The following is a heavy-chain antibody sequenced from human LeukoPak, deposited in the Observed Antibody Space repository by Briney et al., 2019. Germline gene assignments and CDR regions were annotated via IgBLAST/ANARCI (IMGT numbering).Heavy chain of an antibody. D-gene: IGHD5-18*01. CDR3: AREGDTAMVSFDY. V-gene: IGHV6-1*01. CDR1: GDSVSSNSAA. CDR2: TYYRSKWYN. J-gene: IGHJ4*02. Sequence: SQTLSFTCAISGDSVSSNSAAWNWIRRSPSRGLEWLGRTYYRSKWYNDYAVSVKSRITINPDTSKNQFSLQLNSVTPEDTAVYYCAREGDTAMVSFDYWGQGTLVTVSS.